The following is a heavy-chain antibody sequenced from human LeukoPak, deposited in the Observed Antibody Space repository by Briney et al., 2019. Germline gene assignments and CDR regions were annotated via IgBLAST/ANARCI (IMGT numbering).Heavy chain of an antibody. CDR2: IIPIFGTA. J-gene: IGHJ4*02. Sequence: SVKVSCKASGGTFSSYAISWVRQAPGQGLGWMGGIIPIFGTANYAQKFQGRVTITADESTSTAYMELSSLRSEDTAVYYCARDNQQNLLGYWGQGTLVTVSS. V-gene: IGHV1-69*13. D-gene: IGHD2-15*01. CDR1: GGTFSSYA. CDR3: ARDNQQNLLGY.